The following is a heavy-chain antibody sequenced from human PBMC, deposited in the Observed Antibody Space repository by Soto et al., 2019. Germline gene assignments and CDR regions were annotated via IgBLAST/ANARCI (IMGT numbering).Heavy chain of an antibody. CDR3: ARVGYYDSSGFYAPFDS. CDR1: GGSFSGYY. J-gene: IGHJ4*02. CDR2: INHSADT. V-gene: IGHV4-34*01. D-gene: IGHD3-22*01. Sequence: QVQLQQWGAGLVKPSETVSLTCAVYGGSFSGYYWSWVRQPPGKGLEWIGEINHSADTRYNPSLKGRATILVDTSKSQFSLKVNSVTAADTAVYYCARVGYYDSSGFYAPFDSWGQGTPVVVSS.